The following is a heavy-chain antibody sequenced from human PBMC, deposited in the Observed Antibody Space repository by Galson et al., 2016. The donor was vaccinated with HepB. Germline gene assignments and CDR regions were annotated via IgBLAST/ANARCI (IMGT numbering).Heavy chain of an antibody. CDR2: ISNNGGNT. D-gene: IGHD5-24*01. CDR1: GFSFSDSD. Sequence: SLRLSCAVSGFSFSDSDIHWVRQAPGKGLEYVSAISNNGGNTYYADSVKGRLTISRDNSKRTVHLHMASLRPKDTAVYFCVKDGRNGHNFGILFYWGQGTLVTVSS. J-gene: IGHJ4*02. V-gene: IGHV3-64D*06. CDR3: VKDGRNGHNFGILFY.